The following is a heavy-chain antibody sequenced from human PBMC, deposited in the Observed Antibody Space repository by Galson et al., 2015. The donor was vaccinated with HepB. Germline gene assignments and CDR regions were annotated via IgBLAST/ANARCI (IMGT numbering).Heavy chain of an antibody. CDR3: AKGTTLVVVPTGYFDL. CDR1: GFTFDDYA. CDR2: ISFNSGSI. Sequence: SLRLSCAASGFTFDDYAMHWVRQVPGKGLEWVSGISFNSGSIDYADSVEGRFTISRDNAKNSLYLQMNSLRPEDTALYYCAKGTTLVVVPTGYFDLGGRGTLITVST. J-gene: IGHJ2*01. D-gene: IGHD2-2*01. V-gene: IGHV3-9*01.